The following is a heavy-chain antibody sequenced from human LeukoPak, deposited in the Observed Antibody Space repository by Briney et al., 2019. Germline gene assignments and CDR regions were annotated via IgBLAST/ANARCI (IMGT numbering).Heavy chain of an antibody. V-gene: IGHV3-48*03. CDR3: AGGGYYFDY. CDR2: ISSSGSTI. CDR1: GFTFSSYE. J-gene: IGHJ4*02. D-gene: IGHD3-16*01. Sequence: GGSLRLSCAASGFTFSSYEMNWVRQAPGKGLEWVSYISSSGSTIYYADSVKGRFTISRDNAKNSLYLQMNSLRAEETAVYYCAGGGYYFDYWGQGTLVTVSS.